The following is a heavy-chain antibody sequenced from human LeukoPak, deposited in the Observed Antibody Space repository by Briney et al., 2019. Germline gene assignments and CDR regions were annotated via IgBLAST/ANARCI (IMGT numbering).Heavy chain of an antibody. J-gene: IGHJ5*02. Sequence: ASVKVSCKASGYTFTSYYMHWVRQAPGQGLEWMGIINPSGGSTSYAQKFQGRVTMTRNTSISTAYMELSSLRSEDTAVYYCARGSYSGNWFDPWGQGTLVTVSS. CDR3: ARGSYSGNWFDP. V-gene: IGHV1-46*01. CDR1: GYTFTSYY. CDR2: INPSGGST. D-gene: IGHD4-11*01.